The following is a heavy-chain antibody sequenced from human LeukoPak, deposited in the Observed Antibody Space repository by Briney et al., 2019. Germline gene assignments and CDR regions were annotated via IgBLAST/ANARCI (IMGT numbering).Heavy chain of an antibody. CDR1: GGSISSSSYY. D-gene: IGHD6-19*01. J-gene: IGHJ4*02. Sequence: SETLSLTCTVSGGSISSSSYYWGWIRQPPGKGLEWIGSIYYSGSTYYNPSLKSRVTISVDTSKNQFSLKLSSVTAADTAMYYCARLSVAGREAVDYWGQGTLVTVSS. V-gene: IGHV4-39*01. CDR2: IYYSGST. CDR3: ARLSVAGREAVDY.